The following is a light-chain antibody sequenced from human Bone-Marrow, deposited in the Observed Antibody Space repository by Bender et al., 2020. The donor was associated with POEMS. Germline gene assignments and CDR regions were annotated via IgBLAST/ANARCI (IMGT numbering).Light chain of an antibody. J-gene: IGLJ2*01. CDR2: DVS. V-gene: IGLV2-23*02. CDR1: SSDVGTYNL. Sequence: QSALTQPPSASGSPGQSVTFSCTGTSSDVGTYNLVSWYQQHPGKAPKLLIYDVSDRPSGVSNRFSGSKSGNTASLTISGLQAEDEADFYCCSYAGISTHVVFGGGTKLTVL. CDR3: CSYAGISTHVV.